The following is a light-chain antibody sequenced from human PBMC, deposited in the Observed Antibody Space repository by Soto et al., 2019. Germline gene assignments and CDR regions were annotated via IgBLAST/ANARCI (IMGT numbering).Light chain of an antibody. CDR1: SGSVSTSNY. J-gene: IGLJ1*01. Sequence: QAVVTQEPSFSVSPGGTVTLTCGLSSGSVSTSNYPSWYQQTPGQAPRTLIYSTNTRSSGVPDRFSGSIVGDKAALTITGAQADDESDYYCVLYMGRGILYVFGSGTKVTVL. CDR2: STN. V-gene: IGLV8-61*01. CDR3: VLYMGRGILYV.